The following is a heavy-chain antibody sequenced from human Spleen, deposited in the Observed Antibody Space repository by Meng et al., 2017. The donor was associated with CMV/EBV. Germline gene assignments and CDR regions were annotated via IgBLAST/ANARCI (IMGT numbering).Heavy chain of an antibody. CDR2: ISYDSNNK. J-gene: IGHJ5*02. Sequence: SGFAFNRYAMHWDRQNPGEGLGWVADISYDSNNKYYGESVKGRFTISRDNSKSTLYLQMNSLRADDTALYYCAREDYRLLLGVSWFDPWGQGTLVTVSS. V-gene: IGHV3-30-3*01. D-gene: IGHD2-21*02. CDR1: GFAFNRYA. CDR3: AREDYRLLLGVSWFDP.